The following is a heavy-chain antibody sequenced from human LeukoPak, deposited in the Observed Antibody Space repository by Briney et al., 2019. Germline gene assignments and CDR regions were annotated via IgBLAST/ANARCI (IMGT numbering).Heavy chain of an antibody. V-gene: IGHV5-51*01. CDR1: GYTFTNYW. D-gene: IGHD3-22*01. Sequence: GESLKISCKCSGYTFTNYWIGWVRQMPGKGLECMGIIYPGDSDTRFSPSFQGQVTISADKSISTAYLQWRSLKASDTAMYYCARHRVSSDSSGLSSPFDYWGQGTLVTVSS. CDR2: IYPGDSDT. J-gene: IGHJ4*02. CDR3: ARHRVSSDSSGLSSPFDY.